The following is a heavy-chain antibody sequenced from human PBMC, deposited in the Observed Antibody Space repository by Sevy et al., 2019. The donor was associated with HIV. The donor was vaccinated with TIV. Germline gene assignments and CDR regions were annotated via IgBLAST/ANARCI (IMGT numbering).Heavy chain of an antibody. CDR1: GFTFNSHT. V-gene: IGHV3-21*01. D-gene: IGHD4-17*01. Sequence: GGSLRLSCAGSGFTFNSHTMNWVRQAPGKGLEWVSSISVSSSYIYYGDSVKGRFTISRDNAKSSLFLQMNSLRAEDTAIYFCARVKDYGDYGAFDIWGQGTMVTVSS. CDR3: ARVKDYGDYGAFDI. J-gene: IGHJ3*02. CDR2: ISVSSSYI.